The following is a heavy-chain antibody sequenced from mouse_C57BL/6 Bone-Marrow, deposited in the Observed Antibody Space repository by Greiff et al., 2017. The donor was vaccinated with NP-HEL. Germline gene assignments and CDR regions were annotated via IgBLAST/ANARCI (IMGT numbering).Heavy chain of an antibody. Sequence: EVKLEESGGGLVQPGGSLSLSCAASGFTFTDYYMSWVRQPPGKALEWLGFIRNKANGYTTEYSASVKGRFTISRDNSQSILYLQMNALRAEDSATYYCASLSYYFDYWGQGTTLTVSS. CDR3: ASLSYYFDY. CDR1: GFTFTDYY. V-gene: IGHV7-3*01. CDR2: IRNKANGYTT. J-gene: IGHJ2*01.